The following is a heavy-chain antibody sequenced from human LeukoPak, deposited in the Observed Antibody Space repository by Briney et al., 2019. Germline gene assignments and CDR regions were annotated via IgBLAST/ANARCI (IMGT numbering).Heavy chain of an antibody. CDR3: ARSSIHSSGWSSFDY. D-gene: IGHD6-19*01. V-gene: IGHV2-70*01. J-gene: IGHJ4*02. CDR1: GFSLNTNKVC. Sequence: ESGATLVNPTQTLTLTCTFSGFSLNTNKVCVSWIRQPQGRALEWLSLIDWDDDKYYSTSLKTRLTISKDTSKNQVVLTMTNMDPVDTATYYCARSSIHSSGWSSFDYWGQGTLVTVSS. CDR2: IDWDDDK.